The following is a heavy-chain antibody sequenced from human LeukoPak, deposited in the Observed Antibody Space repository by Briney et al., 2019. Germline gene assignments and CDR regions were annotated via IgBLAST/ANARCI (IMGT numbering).Heavy chain of an antibody. J-gene: IGHJ4*02. V-gene: IGHV4-4*02. Sequence: PSETLSLTCAVSGVSISSNLWWTWVRQPPGKGLEWIAEIHHSGSINYNPSLKSRVTISVDKAKNQFSLNLNSVTAAGTAVYYCARGGDRSFDYWGQGTLVTVSS. CDR3: ARGGDRSFDY. D-gene: IGHD3-10*01. CDR2: IHHSGSI. CDR1: GVSISSNLW.